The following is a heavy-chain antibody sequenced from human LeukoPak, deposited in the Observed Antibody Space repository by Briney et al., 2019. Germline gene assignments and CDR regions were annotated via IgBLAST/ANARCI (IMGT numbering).Heavy chain of an antibody. J-gene: IGHJ3*01. CDR3: ARTDGTNSGTNAFDV. D-gene: IGHD4-23*01. Sequence: ASVKVSCKTSGYKFNVYDILWVRQAPGHGLDYVGWISTRTGRANYAQKFQGRVSMITDTSTSTAYLELTNLTSSDTGLYYCARTDGTNSGTNAFDVWGLGTMVTVAS. CDR1: GYKFNVYD. V-gene: IGHV1-18*01. CDR2: ISTRTGRA.